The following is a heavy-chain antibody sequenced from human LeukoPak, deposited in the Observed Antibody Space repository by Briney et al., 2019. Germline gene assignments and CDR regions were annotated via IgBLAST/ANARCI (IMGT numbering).Heavy chain of an antibody. CDR3: AKDHWGYSSGWSLKRLYYFDY. Sequence: GGSLRLSCAASGFTFSSYSMNWVRQAPGKGLEWVAFIRYDGSNKYYADSVKGRFTISRDNSKNTLYLQMNSLRAEDTAVYYCAKDHWGYSSGWSLKRLYYFDYWGQGTLVTVSS. V-gene: IGHV3-30*02. D-gene: IGHD6-19*01. CDR2: IRYDGSNK. CDR1: GFTFSSYS. J-gene: IGHJ4*02.